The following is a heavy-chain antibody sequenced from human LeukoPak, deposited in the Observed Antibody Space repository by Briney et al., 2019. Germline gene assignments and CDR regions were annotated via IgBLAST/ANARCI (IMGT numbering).Heavy chain of an antibody. Sequence: GGSLRLSCAASGFTFSSYAMSWVRQAPGKGLEWVSAISGSGGSTYYADSVKGRFTISRDNSKDTLYLQMNSLRAEDTAVYYCAKVLVPAAYWEEDAFDIWGQGTMVTVSS. CDR1: GFTFSSYA. J-gene: IGHJ3*02. CDR3: AKVLVPAAYWEEDAFDI. V-gene: IGHV3-23*01. CDR2: ISGSGGST. D-gene: IGHD2-2*01.